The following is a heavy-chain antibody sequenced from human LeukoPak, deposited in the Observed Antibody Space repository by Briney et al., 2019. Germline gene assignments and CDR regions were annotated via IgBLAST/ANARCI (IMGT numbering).Heavy chain of an antibody. D-gene: IGHD2-2*01. V-gene: IGHV3-9*01. CDR3: AKELGYCSSTSCPNYGMDV. J-gene: IGHJ6*02. CDR1: GFTFDDYA. CDR2: ISWNSGSI. Sequence: GGSLRLSCAASGFTFDDYAMHWVRQAPGKGLEWVSGISWNSGSIGYADSVKGRFTISRDNAKNSLYLQMNSLRAEDTALYYCAKELGYCSSTSCPNYGMDVWGQGTTVTVSS.